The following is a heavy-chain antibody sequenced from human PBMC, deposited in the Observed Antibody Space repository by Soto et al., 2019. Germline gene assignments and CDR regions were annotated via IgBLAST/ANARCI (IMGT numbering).Heavy chain of an antibody. V-gene: IGHV3-7*01. CDR2: IKQDGSEK. CDR3: ARVPLPEYSTSLRGYYFDY. D-gene: IGHD6-6*01. CDR1: GFTFSSYW. J-gene: IGHJ4*02. Sequence: EMQLVESGGGLVQPGGSLRLSCAASGFTFSSYWMSWVRQAPGKGLEWVANIKQDGSEKYYVDSVKGRFTISRDNAENSLYLQMNSLRAEDTAVYYCARVPLPEYSTSLRGYYFDYWGQGTLVTVSS.